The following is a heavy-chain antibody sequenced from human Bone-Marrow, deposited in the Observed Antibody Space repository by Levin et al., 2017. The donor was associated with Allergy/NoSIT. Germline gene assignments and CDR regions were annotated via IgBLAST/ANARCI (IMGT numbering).Heavy chain of an antibody. V-gene: IGHV3-23*01. D-gene: IGHD6-19*01. CDR2: ISGSGTIT. CDR1: GFTFSSYA. CDR3: AKEGLAVAGYYFDS. Sequence: SGGSLRHSCAASGFTFSSYAMSWVRQAPGKGLEWVSSISGSGTITHYAESVKGRFTISRDISKNMLHLQMNSLRAEDTAIYFCAKEGLAVAGYYFDSWGQGTLVTVSS. J-gene: IGHJ4*02.